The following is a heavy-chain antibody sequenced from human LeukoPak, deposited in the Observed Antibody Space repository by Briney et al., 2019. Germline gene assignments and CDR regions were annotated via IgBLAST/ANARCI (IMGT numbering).Heavy chain of an antibody. CDR3: ARVRRPEYSSSSYYYYMDV. V-gene: IGHV1-2*02. CDR2: INSNSGGT. CDR1: GYTFTGYY. J-gene: IGHJ6*03. Sequence: GASVKVSCKASGYTFTGYYIHWVRQAPGQGLEWMGWINSNSGGTNYAQKFRGRVTMTRDTSTTTAYMELNRLRSDDTAVYYCARVRRPEYSSSSYYYYMDVWGKGTTVTVSS. D-gene: IGHD6-6*01.